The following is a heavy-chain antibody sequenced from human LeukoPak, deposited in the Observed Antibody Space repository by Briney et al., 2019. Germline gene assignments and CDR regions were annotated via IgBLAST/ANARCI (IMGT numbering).Heavy chain of an antibody. Sequence: ASVKVSCKASGYTFTGYYMHWVRQAPGQGLEWVGWINPTSGGTNYAQKFQGRVTMTRDTSITTAYMELSRLRSDDTAVYYCARDRTAAAGTQIKYYYYYMDVWGKGTTVTVSS. D-gene: IGHD6-13*01. CDR1: GYTFTGYY. CDR2: INPTSGGT. V-gene: IGHV1-2*02. J-gene: IGHJ6*03. CDR3: ARDRTAAAGTQIKYYYYYMDV.